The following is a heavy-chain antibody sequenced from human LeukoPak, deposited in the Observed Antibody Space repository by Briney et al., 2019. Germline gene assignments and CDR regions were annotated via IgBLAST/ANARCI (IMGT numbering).Heavy chain of an antibody. CDR1: GYTFTCYD. CDR2: MNPNSGNT. J-gene: IGHJ6*03. CDR3: ARTVPAGGYYYYYMDV. Sequence: ASVKVSCKASGYTFTCYDINWVRQATGQGLEWMGRMNPNSGNTGYAQKFQGRVTMTRNTSISTAYMELSSLRSEDTAVYYCARTVPAGGYYYYYMDVWGKGTTVTVSS. V-gene: IGHV1-8*01. D-gene: IGHD3-16*01.